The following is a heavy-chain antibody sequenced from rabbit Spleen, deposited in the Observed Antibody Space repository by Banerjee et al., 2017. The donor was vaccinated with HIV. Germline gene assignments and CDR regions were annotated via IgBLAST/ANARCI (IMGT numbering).Heavy chain of an antibody. J-gene: IGHJ6*01. D-gene: IGHD7-1*01. CDR2: IAGSSSGVT. CDR3: VRSGYSGYGYDL. CDR1: GFSFSASDY. V-gene: IGHV1S45*01. Sequence: QEQLEESGGDLVKPGASLTLTCTASGFSFSASDYMCWVRQAPGKGLEWISCIAGSSSGVTYSATWAKGRFTCSKTSSTTVTLQMTSLTAADTATHFCVRSGYSGYGYDLWGPGTLVTVS.